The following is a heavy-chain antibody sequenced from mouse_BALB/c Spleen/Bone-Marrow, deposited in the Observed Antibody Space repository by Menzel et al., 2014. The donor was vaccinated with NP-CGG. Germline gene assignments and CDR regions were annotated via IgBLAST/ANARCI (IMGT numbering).Heavy chain of an antibody. CDR1: GYSFTGYY. CDR2: ISCYNGAT. V-gene: IGHV1S34*01. CDR3: VRRGNPIVYYAMDY. J-gene: IGHJ4*01. Sequence: LVKTGASVKISCKASGYSFTGYYMHWVKQSHGKSLERIGYISCYNGATSYNQNFKGKATFTVDTSSSTVYMQFNSLTSEDSAVYYCVRRGNPIVYYAMDYWGQGTSVTVSS.